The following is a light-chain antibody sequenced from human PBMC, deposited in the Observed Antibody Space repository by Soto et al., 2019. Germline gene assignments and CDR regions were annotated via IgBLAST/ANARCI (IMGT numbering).Light chain of an antibody. CDR1: QSISSW. Sequence: DIQMTRSPSTRSSSVGYIVTITCRSSQSISSWLAWYQQKPGKAPKLLIYDASSLESGVPSRFTGSGSGTDFTLTITRLQPDDFETYYCQHYNSFSRTFGQGTKVDIK. J-gene: IGKJ1*01. CDR2: DAS. CDR3: QHYNSFSRT. V-gene: IGKV1-5*01.